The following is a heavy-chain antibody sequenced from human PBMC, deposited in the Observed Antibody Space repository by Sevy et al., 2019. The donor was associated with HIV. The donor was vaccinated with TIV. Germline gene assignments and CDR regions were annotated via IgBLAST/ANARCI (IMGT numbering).Heavy chain of an antibody. Sequence: GGSLRLSCAVSGFNFNIYSMSWVRQAPGKGLEWVSTLSFGCGKTNYADSVKGRFIISRDDSKHTLYLQMNSLRAQDTAVYFCAGEGCTRPHDYWGQGTLVTVSS. V-gene: IGHV3-23*01. CDR1: GFNFNIYS. J-gene: IGHJ4*02. D-gene: IGHD2-8*01. CDR3: AGEGCTRPHDY. CDR2: LSFGCGKT.